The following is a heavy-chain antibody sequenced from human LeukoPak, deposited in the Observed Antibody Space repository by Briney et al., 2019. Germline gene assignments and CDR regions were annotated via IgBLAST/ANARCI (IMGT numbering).Heavy chain of an antibody. V-gene: IGHV4-4*07. CDR1: AGSISSYY. J-gene: IGHJ3*02. CDR3: ARERLNAFDI. D-gene: IGHD6-25*01. Sequence: SETLSLTCTVSAGSISSYYWSWIRQPAGKGLEWIGRIYSSGSTNYNPSLKSRVTMSVETSKNQFSLSLSSVTAADTAVYYCARERLNAFDIWGQGTMVTVSS. CDR2: IYSSGST.